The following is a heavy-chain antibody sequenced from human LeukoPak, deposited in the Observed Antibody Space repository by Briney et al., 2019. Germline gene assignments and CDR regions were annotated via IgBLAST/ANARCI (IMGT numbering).Heavy chain of an antibody. CDR1: GFTFSSYA. D-gene: IGHD2-2*02. Sequence: GGSLRLSCAASGFTFSSYAMSWVRQAPGKGLEWVSAISGSGGSTYYADSVKGRFTISRDNSKNTLYLQMNSLRAEDTAVYYCARLYLARYLFDAFDIWGQGTMVTVSS. CDR2: ISGSGGST. V-gene: IGHV3-23*01. CDR3: ARLYLARYLFDAFDI. J-gene: IGHJ3*02.